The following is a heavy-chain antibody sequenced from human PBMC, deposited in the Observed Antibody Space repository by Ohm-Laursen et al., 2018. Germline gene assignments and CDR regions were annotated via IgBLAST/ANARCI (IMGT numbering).Heavy chain of an antibody. V-gene: IGHV1-18*01. CDR1: GYTFTSYG. Sequence: ASVKVSCKASGYTFTSYGISWVRQAPGQGLEWMGWISAYNGNTNYAQKLQGRVTMTTDTSTSTAYMELSSLRSEDTAVYYCAREIMVYAFPAFDIWGQGTMVTVSS. D-gene: IGHD2-8*01. CDR3: AREIMVYAFPAFDI. J-gene: IGHJ3*02. CDR2: ISAYNGNT.